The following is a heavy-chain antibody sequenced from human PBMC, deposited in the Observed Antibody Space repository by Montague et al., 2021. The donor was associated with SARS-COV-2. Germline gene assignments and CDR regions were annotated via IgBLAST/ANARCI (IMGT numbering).Heavy chain of an antibody. CDR1: GGSISSNLFY. V-gene: IGHV4-39*01. Sequence: SETLSLTCTVSGGSISSNLFYWGWIRQTPGKGLEWIGDISYTGXTXYXXSIKSRVTISVDTSKNQFSLKLSSVTAADTAVYYCARGLVGWFDPWGQGTLVTVSS. CDR3: ARGLVGWFDP. D-gene: IGHD3/OR15-3a*01. J-gene: IGHJ5*02. CDR2: ISYTGXT.